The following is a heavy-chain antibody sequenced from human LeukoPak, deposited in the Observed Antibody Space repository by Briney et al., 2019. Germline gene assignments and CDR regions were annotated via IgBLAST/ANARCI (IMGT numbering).Heavy chain of an antibody. V-gene: IGHV4-59*01. J-gene: IGHJ4*02. CDR2: SYYSGST. Sequence: SETLSLACTVSGGSISSYYWSWIRQPPGKGLEWIGYSYYSGSTNYNPSLKSRVTISVDTSKNQFSLKLSSVTAADTAVYYCATVVTRDYFDYWGQGTLVTVSS. D-gene: IGHD4-17*01. CDR3: ATVVTRDYFDY. CDR1: GGSISSYY.